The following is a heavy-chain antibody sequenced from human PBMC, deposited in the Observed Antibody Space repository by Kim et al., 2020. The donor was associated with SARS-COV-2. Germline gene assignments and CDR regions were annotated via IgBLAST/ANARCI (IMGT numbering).Heavy chain of an antibody. D-gene: IGHD6-19*01. Sequence: TCRFTISRDNAKNSLYLQMNSLRAEDTALYYCARGRKQWLTYYYYYGMDVWGQGTTVTVSS. J-gene: IGHJ6*02. V-gene: IGHV3-20*03. CDR3: ARGRKQWLTYYYYYGMDV.